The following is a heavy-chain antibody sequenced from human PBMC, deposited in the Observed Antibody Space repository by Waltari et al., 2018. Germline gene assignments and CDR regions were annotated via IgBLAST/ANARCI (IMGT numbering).Heavy chain of an antibody. CDR3: ARVVAAAGTGAAFDI. CDR2: IIPILGIA. Sequence: QVQLVQSGAEVKKPGSSVKVSCKASGGTFSSYAISWVRQAPGQGLEWMGGIIPILGIANYAQKFQGRVTITADESTSTAYMELSSLRSEDMAVYYCARVVAAAGTGAAFDIWGQGTMVTVSS. V-gene: IGHV1-69*04. D-gene: IGHD6-13*01. CDR1: GGTFSSYA. J-gene: IGHJ3*02.